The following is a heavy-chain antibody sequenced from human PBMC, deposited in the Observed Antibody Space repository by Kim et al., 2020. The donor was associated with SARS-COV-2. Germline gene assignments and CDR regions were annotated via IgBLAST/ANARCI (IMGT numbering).Heavy chain of an antibody. CDR2: IYYSGNT. CDR3: AKHGQWLLRNEY. V-gene: IGHV4-39*01. J-gene: IGHJ4*02. CDR1: GGSISGSDNY. D-gene: IGHD6-19*01. Sequence: SETLSLTCAVSGGSISGSDNYWGWIRQPPGKGLEWIGGIYYSGNTYYNPSLQSRVTISVDTSKNQFSLKLSSVTAADTAIYFCAKHGQWLLRNEYWGQGTLVAVSS.